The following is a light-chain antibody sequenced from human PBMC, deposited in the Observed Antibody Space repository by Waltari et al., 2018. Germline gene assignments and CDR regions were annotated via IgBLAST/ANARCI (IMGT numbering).Light chain of an antibody. CDR2: DAS. V-gene: IGKV3-15*01. Sequence: EILMTQSPATLSVSPGERATLSCRASQSVSSNRAWYQQKPGQALRLLIYDASTRAPSTPARFRGSGSGTEFALTISSLQSEDSAVYYCQQYDHWPPITFGQGTRLEIK. J-gene: IGKJ5*01. CDR1: QSVSSN. CDR3: QQYDHWPPIT.